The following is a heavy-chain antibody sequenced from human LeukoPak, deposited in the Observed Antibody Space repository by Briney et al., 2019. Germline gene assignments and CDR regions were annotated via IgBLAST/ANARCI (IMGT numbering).Heavy chain of an antibody. J-gene: IGHJ6*02. Sequence: GRSLRLSCAASGFTFSSYGMHWVRRAPGKGLEWVAVISYDGSNKYYADSVKGRFTISRDNSKNTLYLQMNSLRAEDTAVYYCAKADSSSWYYYYYYYGMDVWGQGTTVTVSS. V-gene: IGHV3-30*18. CDR3: AKADSSSWYYYYYYYGMDV. D-gene: IGHD6-13*01. CDR2: ISYDGSNK. CDR1: GFTFSSYG.